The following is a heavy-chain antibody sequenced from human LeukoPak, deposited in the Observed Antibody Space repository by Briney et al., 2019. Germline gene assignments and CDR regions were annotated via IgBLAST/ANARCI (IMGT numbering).Heavy chain of an antibody. D-gene: IGHD4-23*01. CDR3: ARVAAGYSVNYFDY. CDR1: EFASSTYN. Sequence: GGSLRLSCAASEFASSTYNMNWVRQAPGKGLEWVSYISTGSSTTYYADSVKGRFTISRDNVENSLYPQMNSLRDEDTAVYYCARVAAGYSVNYFDYWGQGTLVTVSS. CDR2: ISTGSSTT. V-gene: IGHV3-48*02. J-gene: IGHJ4*02.